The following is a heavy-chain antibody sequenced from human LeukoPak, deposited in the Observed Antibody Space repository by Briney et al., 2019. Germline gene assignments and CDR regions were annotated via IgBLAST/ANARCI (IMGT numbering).Heavy chain of an antibody. V-gene: IGHV1-69*05. CDR2: IIPIFGTA. CDR3: AREEVRRAVAGYFDN. D-gene: IGHD6-19*01. CDR1: GGTFSSYA. J-gene: IGHJ4*02. Sequence: GSSVKVSCKASGGTFSSYAISWVRQAPGQGLEWMGRIIPIFGTANYAQKLQGRVTMTTDTSTSTVYMELRSLRSDDTAVYYCAREEVRRAVAGYFDNWGQGTLVTVSS.